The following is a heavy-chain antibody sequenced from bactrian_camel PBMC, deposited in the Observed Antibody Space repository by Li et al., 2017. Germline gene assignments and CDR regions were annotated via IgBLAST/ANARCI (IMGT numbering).Heavy chain of an antibody. CDR2: LDTDGSLS. J-gene: IGHJ4*01. D-gene: IGHD1*01. CDR3: AADEDAPKRTCSLMSTYTY. Sequence: VQLVESGGGSVQAGGSLTLSCVASEYTREYCMGWFRQAPGREREGVLGLDTDGSLSYKPAVKDRFTISKDYNNNTLYLRMNSLRPDDTATYFCAADEDAPKRTCSLMSTYTYWGQGTQVTVS. V-gene: IGHV3S6*01. CDR1: EYTREYC.